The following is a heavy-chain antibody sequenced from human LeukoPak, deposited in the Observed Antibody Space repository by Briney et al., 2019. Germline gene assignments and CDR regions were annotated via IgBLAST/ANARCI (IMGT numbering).Heavy chain of an antibody. V-gene: IGHV3-48*01. J-gene: IGHJ3*02. Sequence: GGSPRLSCSASGFTFSTYSMNWVRQAPGQGLEWVSYIISSGGTIQYADSVRGRFTISRDNSKNTLYLQMNSLRAEDTAVYYCARQGYPSNAFDIWGQGTMVTVSS. CDR1: GFTFSTYS. CDR3: ARQGYPSNAFDI. CDR2: IISSGGTI. D-gene: IGHD1-1*01.